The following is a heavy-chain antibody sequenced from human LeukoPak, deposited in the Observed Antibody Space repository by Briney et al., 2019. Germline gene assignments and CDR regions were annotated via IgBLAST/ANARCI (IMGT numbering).Heavy chain of an antibody. CDR1: GYTFNGYY. V-gene: IGHV1-2*02. D-gene: IGHD6-6*01. CDR3: ARVRDFSRSPFDWFDP. CDR2: INPDSGGT. J-gene: IGHJ5*02. Sequence: ASVKVSCKASGYTFNGYYMHWVRQAPGQGLEWLGWINPDSGGTDSPQTFQGRVTMTRDASISTAYMELNNLTSDDTAVYYCARVRDFSRSPFDWFDPWGQGTLVTVSS.